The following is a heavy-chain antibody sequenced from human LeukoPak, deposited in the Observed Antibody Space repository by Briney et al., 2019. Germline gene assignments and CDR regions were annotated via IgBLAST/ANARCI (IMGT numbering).Heavy chain of an antibody. D-gene: IGHD6-13*01. CDR2: ISYDGSNE. Sequence: PGGSLRLSCAASGFTFSSYGMHWVRQAPGKGLGWVAVISYDGSNEYYADSVKGRFTISRDNSRNTLYLQMNSLRAEDTAVYYCAKELTRGSSWYEDYWGQGTLVTVSS. J-gene: IGHJ4*02. V-gene: IGHV3-30*18. CDR3: AKELTRGSSWYEDY. CDR1: GFTFSSYG.